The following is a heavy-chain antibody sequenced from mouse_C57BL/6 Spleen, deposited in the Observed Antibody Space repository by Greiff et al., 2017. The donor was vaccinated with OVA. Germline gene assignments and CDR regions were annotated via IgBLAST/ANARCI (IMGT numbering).Heavy chain of an antibody. CDR3: TRDAVGRGYFDY. D-gene: IGHD4-1*01. V-gene: IGHV5-9-1*02. Sequence: EVQVVESGEGLVKPGGSLKLSCAASGFTFSSYAMSWVRPTPEKRLEWVAYISSGGDYIYYADTVKGRFTISRDNARNTLYLQMSSLKSEDTAMYYCTRDAVGRGYFDYWGQGTTLTVSS. CDR1: GFTFSSYA. J-gene: IGHJ2*01. CDR2: ISSGGDYI.